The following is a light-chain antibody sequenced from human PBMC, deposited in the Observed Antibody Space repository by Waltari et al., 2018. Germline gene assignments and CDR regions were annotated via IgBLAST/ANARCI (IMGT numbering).Light chain of an antibody. CDR3: SSCAGSNTLV. Sequence: QSALTQPPSASGSPGQSVTISCTGTNSDVGTYNYVTWFQQPPGRAPKRLIYEVNKRPSGVPDRFSGSKSDNRAALTVSRLQADDDAVYHCSSCAGSNTLVFGGGTKLTVL. V-gene: IGLV2-8*01. CDR2: EVN. J-gene: IGLJ2*01. CDR1: NSDVGTYNY.